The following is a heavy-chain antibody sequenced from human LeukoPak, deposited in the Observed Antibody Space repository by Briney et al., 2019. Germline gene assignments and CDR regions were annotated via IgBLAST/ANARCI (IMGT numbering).Heavy chain of an antibody. J-gene: IGHJ4*02. CDR3: ARDFRPYYYDSSGYYYGWYFDY. CDR2: ISAYNGNT. D-gene: IGHD3-22*01. Sequence: ASVKVSCKASGYTFTSYGISWVRQAPGQGLEWMGWISAYNGNTNYAQKLQGRVTMTTDTSTSTAYMELRSPRSDDTAVYYCARDFRPYYYDSSGYYYGWYFDYWGQGTLVTVSS. CDR1: GYTFTSYG. V-gene: IGHV1-18*01.